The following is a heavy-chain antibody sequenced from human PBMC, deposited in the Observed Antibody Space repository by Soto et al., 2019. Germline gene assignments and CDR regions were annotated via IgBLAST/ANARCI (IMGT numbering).Heavy chain of an antibody. D-gene: IGHD6-19*01. J-gene: IGHJ4*02. Sequence: PGGSLRLSCAVSGIIFTGYGMHWVRQAPGKGLEWVAVIRYNGSNIYYADSVKGRFTISRDNAKNSLYLQMNSLRAEDTAVYYCAREDPYSSGSSGYWGQGTLVTVSS. V-gene: IGHV3-33*01. CDR2: IRYNGSNI. CDR1: GIIFTGYG. CDR3: AREDPYSSGSSGY.